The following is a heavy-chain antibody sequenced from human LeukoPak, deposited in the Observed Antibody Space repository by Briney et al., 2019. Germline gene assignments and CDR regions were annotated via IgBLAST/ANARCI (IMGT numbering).Heavy chain of an antibody. D-gene: IGHD4-17*01. Sequence: AETLSLTCTVSGGTFSTYYLSWIRQPAGKGLEWVGRIYTSGSTNYNPSLMSGVTISVDTTKNHFLFKQSAVTAADTAVDYWARDSGHYGIDLWGQGTLVTVSS. CDR3: ARDSGHYGIDL. CDR1: GGTFSTYY. V-gene: IGHV4-4*07. CDR2: IYTSGST. J-gene: IGHJ4*02.